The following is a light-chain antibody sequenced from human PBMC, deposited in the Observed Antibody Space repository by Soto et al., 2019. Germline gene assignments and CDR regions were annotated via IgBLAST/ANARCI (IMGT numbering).Light chain of an antibody. V-gene: IGKV3-11*01. J-gene: IGKJ5*01. CDR2: DAS. CDR3: QQYYTWPLT. CDR1: QSVSSY. Sequence: EFVLTQSPATLSLSPGERATLYCRASQSVSSYLAWYQQKPGQAPRLLIYDASNRATGIPARFSGSGSGTEFTLTISSLQSEDFAVYYCQQYYTWPLTFGQGTRLEIK.